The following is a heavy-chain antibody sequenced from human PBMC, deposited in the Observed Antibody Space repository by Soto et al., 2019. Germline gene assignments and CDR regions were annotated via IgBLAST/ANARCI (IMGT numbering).Heavy chain of an antibody. CDR1: GFPFSSYA. CDR2: ISYDGSNK. J-gene: IGHJ4*02. CDR3: ASGGSGWYQFDY. V-gene: IGHV3-30-3*01. Sequence: GGSLRLSCAASGFPFSSYAMHWVRQAPGKGLEWVAVISYDGSNKYYADSVKGRFTISRDNSKNTLYLQMNSLRAEDTAVYYCASGGSGWYQFDYWGQGTLVTVSS. D-gene: IGHD6-19*01.